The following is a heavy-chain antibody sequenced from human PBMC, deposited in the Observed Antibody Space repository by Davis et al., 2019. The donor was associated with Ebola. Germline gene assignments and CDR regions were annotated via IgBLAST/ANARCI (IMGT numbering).Heavy chain of an antibody. CDR3: ARVSTAGWS. Sequence: GESLKISCAASGFTFSSNTMNWVRQAPGKGLEWVSSISGSSRYIYSADSVKGRFTISRDNARNSLYLQMNSLRAEDTAVYYCARVSTAGWSWGQGTLVTVSS. J-gene: IGHJ5*02. CDR1: GFTFSSNT. D-gene: IGHD6-19*01. CDR2: ISGSSRYI. V-gene: IGHV3-21*01.